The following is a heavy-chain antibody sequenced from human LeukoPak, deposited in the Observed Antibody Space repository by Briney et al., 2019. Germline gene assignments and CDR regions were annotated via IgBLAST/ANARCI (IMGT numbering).Heavy chain of an antibody. CDR3: ARNSHGYSSGWLQFNFDY. D-gene: IGHD6-19*01. V-gene: IGHV1-18*01. CDR2: INTYKGNT. CDR1: GYTITSYG. J-gene: IGHJ4*02. Sequence: ASVKVSCKASGYTITSYGITWVRQAPGQGLEWMGWINTYKGNTNYAQNLQGRVTMTTDTSTSTAYMELRSLRSDDTAVYYCARNSHGYSSGWLQFNFDYWGQGTLVTVSS.